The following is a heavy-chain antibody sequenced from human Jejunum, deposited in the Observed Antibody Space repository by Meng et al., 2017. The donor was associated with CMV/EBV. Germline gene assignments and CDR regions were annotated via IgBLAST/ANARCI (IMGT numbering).Heavy chain of an antibody. Sequence: SGFTFSGYTMTWVRQAPGKGLEWVAYISYNGGRTYDADSVKGRFTISRDNSKNTVYLQMNSLRADDTAVYYCAREGTLSFSLDSWGQGTRVTVSS. CDR3: AREGTLSFSLDS. CDR2: ISYNGGRT. CDR1: GFTFSGYT. V-gene: IGHV3-30*04. D-gene: IGHD3-10*01. J-gene: IGHJ4*02.